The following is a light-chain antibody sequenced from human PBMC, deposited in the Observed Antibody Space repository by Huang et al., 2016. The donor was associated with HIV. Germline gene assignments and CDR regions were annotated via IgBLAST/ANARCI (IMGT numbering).Light chain of an antibody. CDR2: GAS. Sequence: IVLTQSPGTLSVSPGERAALSCRASQSISRIYLVWYQQKPGQAPRLLIYGASSRATGNPDRFSGSGSGRDFTLTISRLEPEDFAVYFCQQYHSSPVTFGQGTRLEIK. J-gene: IGKJ5*01. CDR1: QSISRIY. V-gene: IGKV3-20*01. CDR3: QQYHSSPVT.